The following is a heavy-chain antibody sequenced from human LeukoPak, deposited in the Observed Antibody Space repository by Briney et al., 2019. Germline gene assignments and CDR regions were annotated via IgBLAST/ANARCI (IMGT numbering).Heavy chain of an antibody. CDR2: IYSGGST. D-gene: IGHD4-17*01. CDR1: GFTFSSYW. J-gene: IGHJ4*02. Sequence: GGSLRLSCAASGFTFSSYWMSWVRQAPGKGLEWVSVIYSGGSTYYADSVKGRFTISRDNSKNTLYLQMNSLRAEDTAVYYCARFTPTGGVDYWGQGTLVTVSS. V-gene: IGHV3-53*01. CDR3: ARFTPTGGVDY.